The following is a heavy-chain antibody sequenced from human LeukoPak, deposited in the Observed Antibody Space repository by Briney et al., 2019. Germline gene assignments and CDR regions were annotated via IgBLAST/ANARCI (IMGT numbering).Heavy chain of an antibody. CDR3: ARDAPQVPAAGVLAS. J-gene: IGHJ5*02. V-gene: IGHV3-53*01. CDR1: GFTVSDNY. Sequence: GGSLRLSCAASGFTVSDNYMSWVRQAPGKGLEWVSVMYSGGDTYYADSVKGRFTFSRGISKNTPYLQMNGLRTEDTAMYYCARDAPQVPAAGVLASWGQGTLVTVSS. CDR2: MYSGGDT. D-gene: IGHD6-13*01.